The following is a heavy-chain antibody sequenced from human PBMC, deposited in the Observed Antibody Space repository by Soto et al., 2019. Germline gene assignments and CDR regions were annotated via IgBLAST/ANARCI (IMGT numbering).Heavy chain of an antibody. V-gene: IGHV1-2*06. D-gene: IGHD1-26*01. J-gene: IGHJ4*02. CDR1: GYTFTGYY. CDR3: ATRGGYYDY. Sequence: ASVKVSCKASGYTFTGYYIHWVRQAPGQGLEWMGRINPNNGDTTYAQKFQGRVTMTRDTSITTAYMELSSLISDDTAVYYCATRGGYYDYWGQGTLVTVSS. CDR2: INPNNGDT.